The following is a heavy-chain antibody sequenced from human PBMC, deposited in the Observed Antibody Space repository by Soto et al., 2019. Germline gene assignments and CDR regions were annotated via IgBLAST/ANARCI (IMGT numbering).Heavy chain of an antibody. CDR1: GFTFSSYS. J-gene: IGHJ4*02. CDR2: ISSSSSTI. D-gene: IGHD6-19*01. Sequence: PGGSLRLSCAASGFTFSSYSMNWVRQAPGKGLEWVSYISSSSSTIYYADSVKGRFTISRDNAKNSLSLQMNSLRAEDTAVYFCARDPIPVPMYYFDYWGQGSLVTVSS. V-gene: IGHV3-48*01. CDR3: ARDPIPVPMYYFDY.